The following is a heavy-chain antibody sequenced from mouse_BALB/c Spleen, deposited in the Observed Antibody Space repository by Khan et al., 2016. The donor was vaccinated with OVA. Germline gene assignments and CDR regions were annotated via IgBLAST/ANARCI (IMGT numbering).Heavy chain of an antibody. V-gene: IGHV1-4*01. CDR2: INPSSGYT. D-gene: IGHD2-14*01. J-gene: IGHJ3*01. Sequence: VQLQESGAELARPWASVKMSCKTSGYTFTSYTIHWVKQRPGQGLEWIGYINPSSGYTNYNQKFKDQATLTADKSSSTAYLQLSSLTSEDSAVYYYARERAYYRNDGWFAYWGQGTLVTVSA. CDR3: ARERAYYRNDGWFAY. CDR1: GYTFTSYT.